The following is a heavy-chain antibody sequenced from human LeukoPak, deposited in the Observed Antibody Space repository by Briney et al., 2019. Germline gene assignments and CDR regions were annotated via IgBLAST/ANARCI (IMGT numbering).Heavy chain of an antibody. CDR3: ASLVVVAELGFDP. D-gene: IGHD2-15*01. V-gene: IGHV3-7*01. CDR1: GFTFSNYW. J-gene: IGHJ5*02. CDR2: IKQDGSEK. Sequence: GGSLRLSCAVSGFTFSNYWMSWVRQAPGRGLEWVANIKQDGSEKYYADSVKGRFTTSRDNTKNSLYLQMNSLRAEDTAVYYCASLVVVAELGFDPWGQGTLVTVSS.